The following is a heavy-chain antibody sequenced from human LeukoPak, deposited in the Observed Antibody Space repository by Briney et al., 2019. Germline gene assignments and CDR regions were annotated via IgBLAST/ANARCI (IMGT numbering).Heavy chain of an antibody. CDR1: GFTFSSYS. CDR3: ARVTMVRGVHPLTLDY. J-gene: IGHJ4*02. Sequence: GRSLRLSCAASGFTFSSYSMSWVRQAPGKGLEWVSSISSSSSYIYYADSVKGRFTISRDNAKNSLYLQMNSLRAEDTAVYYCARVTMVRGVHPLTLDYWGQGTLVTVSS. V-gene: IGHV3-21*01. D-gene: IGHD3-10*01. CDR2: ISSSSSYI.